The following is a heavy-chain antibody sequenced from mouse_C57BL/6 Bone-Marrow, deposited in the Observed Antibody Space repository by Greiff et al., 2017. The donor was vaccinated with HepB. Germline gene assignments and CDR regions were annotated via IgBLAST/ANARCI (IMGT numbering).Heavy chain of an antibody. CDR1: GFTFSSYT. Sequence: EVHLVESGGGLVKPGGSLKLSCAASGFTFSSYTMSWVRQTPEKGLEWVATISGGGGNTYYPDSVKGRFTISRDKAKNTLYLQMSSLRSEDTALYYCERHEGGYWGQGTTLTVSS. V-gene: IGHV5-9*01. J-gene: IGHJ2*01. CDR3: ERHEGGY. CDR2: ISGGGGNT.